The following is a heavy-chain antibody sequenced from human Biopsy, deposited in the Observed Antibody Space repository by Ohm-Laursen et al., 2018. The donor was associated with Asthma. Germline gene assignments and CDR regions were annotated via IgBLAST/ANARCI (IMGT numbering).Heavy chain of an antibody. J-gene: IGHJ4*02. CDR2: ISYDGSSI. V-gene: IGHV3-30-3*01. D-gene: IGHD6-19*01. CDR1: RFTYE. Sequence: SSLRLSCTASRFTYEMHWVRQAPGKGLEWVAAISYDGSSIYYADSVKGRFTISRDNSKNTLSLQMNSLTAEDTAVYYCAREGVAGTHIEDWGQGTLVTVSS. CDR3: AREGVAGTHIED.